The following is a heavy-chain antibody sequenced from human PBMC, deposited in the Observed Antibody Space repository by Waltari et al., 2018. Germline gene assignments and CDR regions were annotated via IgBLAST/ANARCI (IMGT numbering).Heavy chain of an antibody. V-gene: IGHV4-38-2*02. J-gene: IGHJ5*02. CDR3: ARIGGSSEWFDP. CDR2: LFHSGKT. D-gene: IGHD1-26*01. Sequence: QVQLQESDPGLLKPSETLSLTCTVSGYSISSGYYLGWIRQPPGKGLEWIGSLFHSGKTYSNPSLNGRVTIAVDTSKNQFSLILTSVTAADTAVYYCARIGGSSEWFDPWGQGTLVTVSS. CDR1: GYSISSGYY.